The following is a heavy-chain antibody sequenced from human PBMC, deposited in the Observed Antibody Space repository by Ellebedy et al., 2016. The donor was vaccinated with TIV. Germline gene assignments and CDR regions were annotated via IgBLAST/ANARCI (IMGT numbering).Heavy chain of an antibody. CDR3: AKAVEGYCSGGSCYLGYGMDV. V-gene: IGHV3-74*01. D-gene: IGHD2-15*01. CDR2: INSDGSST. CDR1: GFTFSSYW. Sequence: GESLKISXAASGFTFSSYWMHWVRQAPGKGLVWVSRINSDGSSTSYADSVKGRFTISRDNAKNTLYLQMNSLRAEDTAVYYCAKAVEGYCSGGSCYLGYGMDVWGQGTTVTVSS. J-gene: IGHJ6*02.